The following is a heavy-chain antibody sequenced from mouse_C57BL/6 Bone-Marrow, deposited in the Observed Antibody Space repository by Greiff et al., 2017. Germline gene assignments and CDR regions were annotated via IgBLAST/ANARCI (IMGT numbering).Heavy chain of an antibody. CDR1: GYTFTSYW. D-gene: IGHD3-2*02. Sequence: VQLQQSGAELVRPGSSVKLSCKASGYTFTSYWMDWVKQRPGQGLEWIGNIYPSDSETHYNQKFKDKATLTVDKSSSTAYMQLSSLTSEDSAVYYCARGAQATSFAYWGQGTLVTVSA. CDR3: ARGAQATSFAY. V-gene: IGHV1-61*01. CDR2: IYPSDSET. J-gene: IGHJ3*01.